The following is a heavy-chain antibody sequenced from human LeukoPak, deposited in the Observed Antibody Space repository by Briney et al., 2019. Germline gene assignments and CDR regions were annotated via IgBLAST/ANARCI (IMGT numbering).Heavy chain of an antibody. Sequence: SETLSLTCAVYGGSFSGYYWSWIRQPPGKGLEWIGEINHSGSTNYNPSLKSRVTISVDTSKNQFSLKLSSVTAADTAVYYCARILGPQSSTYYDFWSGYYFDYWGQGTLVTVSS. CDR2: INHSGST. J-gene: IGHJ4*02. CDR3: ARILGPQSSTYYDFWSGYYFDY. CDR1: GGSFSGYY. D-gene: IGHD3-3*01. V-gene: IGHV4-34*01.